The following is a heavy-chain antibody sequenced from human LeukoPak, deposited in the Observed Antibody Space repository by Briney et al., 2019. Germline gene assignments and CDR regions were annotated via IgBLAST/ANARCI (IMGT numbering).Heavy chain of an antibody. CDR1: GFTFSSYG. J-gene: IGHJ4*02. CDR3: XXEGXXXXILDF. Sequence: PGRSLRLSCAASGFTFSSYGMHWVRQAPGKGLEWVAVISXDGSXXXXXDSXXGRFTISRDNSKNTLYLQMNSLKTEDTAVYYXXXEGXXXXILDFWGQGTLVTVSS. V-gene: IGHV3-30*03. CDR2: ISXDGSXX.